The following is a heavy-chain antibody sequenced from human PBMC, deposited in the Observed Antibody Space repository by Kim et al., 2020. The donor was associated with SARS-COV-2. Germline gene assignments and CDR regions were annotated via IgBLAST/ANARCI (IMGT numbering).Heavy chain of an antibody. CDR1: GGSISSSNW. V-gene: IGHV4-4*02. CDR2: IYHSGST. CDR3: AREMESSGWYNWFDP. D-gene: IGHD6-19*01. J-gene: IGHJ5*02. Sequence: SETLSLTCAVSGGSISSSNWWSWVRQPPGKGLEWIGEIYHSGSTNYNPSLKSRVTISVDKSKNQFSLKLSSVTAADTAVYYCAREMESSGWYNWFDPWGQGTLVTVSS.